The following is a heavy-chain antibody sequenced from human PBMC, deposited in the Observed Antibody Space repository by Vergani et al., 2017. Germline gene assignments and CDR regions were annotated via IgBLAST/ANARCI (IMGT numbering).Heavy chain of an antibody. CDR1: GGSFSGYY. CDR2: INHTGST. Sequence: QVQLQQWGAGLLKPSETLSLTCAVYGGSFSGYYWSWIRQPPGKGLEWIGEINHTGSTNYNPSLKSRVTISVDTSKNQFSLKLSSVTAADTAVYYCARVKAVTGVDYWGQGTLVTVSS. CDR3: ARVKAVTGVDY. V-gene: IGHV4-34*01. D-gene: IGHD6-19*01. J-gene: IGHJ4*02.